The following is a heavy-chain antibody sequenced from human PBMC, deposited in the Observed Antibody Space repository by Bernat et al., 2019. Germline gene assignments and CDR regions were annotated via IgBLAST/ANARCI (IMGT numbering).Heavy chain of an antibody. Sequence: QVQLVESGGGVVQPGRSLRLSCAASGFTFSSYGMHWVHQAPGKGLEWVAVIWYDGSNKYYADSVKGRFTISRDNSKNTLYLQMNSLRAEDTAVYYCARMIRWSWVYWFDPWGQGTLVTVSS. J-gene: IGHJ5*02. CDR3: ARMIRWSWVYWFDP. CDR2: IWYDGSNK. D-gene: IGHD4-23*01. V-gene: IGHV3-33*01. CDR1: GFTFSSYG.